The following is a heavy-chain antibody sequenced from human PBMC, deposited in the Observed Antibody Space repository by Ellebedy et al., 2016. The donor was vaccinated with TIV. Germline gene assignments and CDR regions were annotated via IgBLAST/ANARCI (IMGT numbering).Heavy chain of an antibody. D-gene: IGHD6-19*01. CDR2: IYYSGST. CDR1: GGSISSYY. CDR3: ARQGHSSGWYVGEYYFDY. J-gene: IGHJ4*02. Sequence: MPGGSLRLSCTVSGGSISSYYCSWIRQPPGKGLEWIGYIYYSGSTNYNPSLKSRVTISVDTSKNQFSLKLSPVTAADTAVYYCARQGHSSGWYVGEYYFDYWGQGTLVTVSS. V-gene: IGHV4-59*08.